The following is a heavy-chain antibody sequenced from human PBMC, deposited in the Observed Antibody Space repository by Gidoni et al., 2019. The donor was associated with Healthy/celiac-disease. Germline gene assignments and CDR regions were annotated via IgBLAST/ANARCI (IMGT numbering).Heavy chain of an antibody. CDR3: ARARGYSYGHTPFWDY. Sequence: QVQLVQSGAEVKKPGSSVQVSCKASGGTFSSYAISWVRQAPGQGLEWMGGIIPIFGTANYAQKFQGRVTITADESTSTAYMELSSLRSEDTAVYYCARARGYSYGHTPFWDYWGQGTLVTVSS. CDR1: GGTFSSYA. J-gene: IGHJ4*02. V-gene: IGHV1-69*01. D-gene: IGHD5-18*01. CDR2: IIPIFGTA.